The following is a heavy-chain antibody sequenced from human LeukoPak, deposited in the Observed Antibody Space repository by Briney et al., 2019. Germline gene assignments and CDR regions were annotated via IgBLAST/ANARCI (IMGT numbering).Heavy chain of an antibody. CDR1: GGSISSSSYY. V-gene: IGHV3-23*01. Sequence: TSETLSLTCTVSGGSISSSSYYWGWIRQPPGKGLEWVSAISGSGGSTYYADSVKGRFTISRDNSKNTLYLQMNSLRAEDTAVYYCANADLNWGQGTLVTVSS. J-gene: IGHJ4*02. CDR3: ANADLN. CDR2: ISGSGGST.